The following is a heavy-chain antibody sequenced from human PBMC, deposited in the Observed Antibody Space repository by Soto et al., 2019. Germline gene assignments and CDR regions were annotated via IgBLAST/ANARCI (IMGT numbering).Heavy chain of an antibody. V-gene: IGHV4-59*01. CDR2: IYYSGST. CDR3: ARSQFLTGYSH. CDR1: GGSISSYY. J-gene: IGHJ4*02. Sequence: QVQLQESGPGLVKPSETLSLTCTVSGGSISSYYWSWIRQPPGKGLEWIGYIYYSGSTNYNPSLKSRVTISVDTSKNQFSLKLSSVTAADTAVYYCARSQFLTGYSHWGQGTLVTVSS. D-gene: IGHD3-9*01.